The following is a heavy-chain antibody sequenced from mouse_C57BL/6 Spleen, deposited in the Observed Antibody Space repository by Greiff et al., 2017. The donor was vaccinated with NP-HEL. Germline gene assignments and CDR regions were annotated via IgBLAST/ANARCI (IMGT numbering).Heavy chain of an antibody. J-gene: IGHJ4*01. V-gene: IGHV5-16*01. Sequence: EVKLVESEGGLVQPGSSMKLSCTASGFTFSDYYMAWVRQVPEKGLEWVANINYDGSSTYYLDSLKSRFIISRDNAKNILYLQMSSLKSEDTATYYCAREGDYYGSFAMDYWGQGTSVTVSS. CDR1: GFTFSDYY. D-gene: IGHD1-1*01. CDR3: AREGDYYGSFAMDY. CDR2: INYDGSST.